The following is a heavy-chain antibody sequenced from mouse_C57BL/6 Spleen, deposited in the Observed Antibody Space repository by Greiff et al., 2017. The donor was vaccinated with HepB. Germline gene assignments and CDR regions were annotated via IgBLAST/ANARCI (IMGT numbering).Heavy chain of an antibody. V-gene: IGHV1-55*01. CDR1: GYTFTSYW. D-gene: IGHD2-4*01. Sequence: QVQLKESGAELVKPGASVKMSCKASGYTFTSYWITWVKQRPGQGLEWIGDIYPGSGSTNYNEKFKSKATLTVDTSSSTAYMQLSSLTSEDSAVYYCARYDYDYFDYWGQGTTLTVSS. CDR3: ARYDYDYFDY. CDR2: IYPGSGST. J-gene: IGHJ2*01.